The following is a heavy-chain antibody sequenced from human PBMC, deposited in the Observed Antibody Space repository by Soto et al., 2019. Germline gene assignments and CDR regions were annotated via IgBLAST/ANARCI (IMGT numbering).Heavy chain of an antibody. J-gene: IGHJ5*02. CDR3: VADRPGRIVHFSAGPERGWFDT. V-gene: IGHV1-3*01. CDR2: INADKGNT. CDR1: GDTFSKIV. D-gene: IGHD6-25*01. Sequence: QVLLVQSGPEVTDPGASVKISCKASGDTFSKIVVHWVRQAPGQRPEWMGWINADKGNTKYSQKFQDRLTFTRDTSATTAYMELTSLTSEDTAVYYCVADRPGRIVHFSAGPERGWFDTWGQGTLVIVTS.